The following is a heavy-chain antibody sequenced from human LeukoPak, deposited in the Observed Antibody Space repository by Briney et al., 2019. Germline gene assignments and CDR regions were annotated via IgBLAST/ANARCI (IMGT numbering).Heavy chain of an antibody. CDR3: ASEPMTTVTPGDY. V-gene: IGHV3-30*03. D-gene: IGHD4-11*01. CDR1: GFTFSSYG. CDR2: ISYDGSNK. Sequence: GGSLRLSCAASGFTFSSYGMHWVRQAPGKGLEWVAVISYDGSNKYYADSVKGRFTISRDNSKNTLYLQMNSLRAEDTAVYYCASEPMTTVTPGDYWGQGTLVTVYS. J-gene: IGHJ4*02.